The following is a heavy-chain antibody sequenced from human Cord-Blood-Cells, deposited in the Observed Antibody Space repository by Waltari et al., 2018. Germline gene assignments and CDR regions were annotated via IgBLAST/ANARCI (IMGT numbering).Heavy chain of an antibody. D-gene: IGHD1-20*01. Sequence: EVQLVESGVGLVQPGGWLRLYCAASGFTFSSYWMSWVRQAPGKGLEWVANIKQDGSEKYYVDSVKGRFTISRDNAKNSLYLQMNSLRAEDTAVYYCAREGWEHNWNYFDYWGQGTLVTVSS. CDR2: IKQDGSEK. CDR1: GFTFSSYW. J-gene: IGHJ4*02. CDR3: AREGWEHNWNYFDY. V-gene: IGHV3-7*01.